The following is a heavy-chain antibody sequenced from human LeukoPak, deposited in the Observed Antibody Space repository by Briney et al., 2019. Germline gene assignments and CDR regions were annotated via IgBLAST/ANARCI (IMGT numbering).Heavy chain of an antibody. D-gene: IGHD6-13*01. CDR3: ARPIAAAGTVWLW. V-gene: IGHV5-10-1*01. CDR1: GYSFTSYW. J-gene: IGHJ4*02. Sequence: GESLKISCKGSGYSFTSYWISWVRQMPGKGLEWMGRIDPSDSYTNHSPSFQGHVTISADKSISTAYLQWSSLKASDTAMYYCARPIAAAGTVWLWWGQGTLVTVSS. CDR2: IDPSDSYT.